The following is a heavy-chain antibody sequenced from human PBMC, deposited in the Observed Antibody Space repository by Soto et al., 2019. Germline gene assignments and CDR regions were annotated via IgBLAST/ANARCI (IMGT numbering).Heavy chain of an antibody. CDR2: IYYSGST. J-gene: IGHJ4*02. D-gene: IGHD6-13*01. V-gene: IGHV4-39*07. CDR3: AKMAAAGPIDY. Sequence: NTSETLSLTCTVSGGSISSSNSYWGWIRQPPGKGLEWIGSIYYSGSTYYNPSLKGRVIISVDASRNQFSLKLASVTAEDTAVYYCAKMAAAGPIDYWGQGTLVTVSS. CDR1: GGSISSSNSY.